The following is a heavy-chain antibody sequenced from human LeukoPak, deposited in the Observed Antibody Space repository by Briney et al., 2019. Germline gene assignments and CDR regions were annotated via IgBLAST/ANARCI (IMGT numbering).Heavy chain of an antibody. V-gene: IGHV3-23*01. J-gene: IGHJ4*02. Sequence: GGSLRLSCAASGFTFSDYGMSWVRQAPGKGLEWISSISSTGGTTYYADSVKGRFTISRDSSKNTLYLQMNSLRAEDAAVYYCAKAPVTSCRGAYCYPFDYWGQGTLVTVSS. CDR2: ISSTGGTT. CDR3: AKAPVTSCRGAYCYPFDY. CDR1: GFTFSDYG. D-gene: IGHD2-21*01.